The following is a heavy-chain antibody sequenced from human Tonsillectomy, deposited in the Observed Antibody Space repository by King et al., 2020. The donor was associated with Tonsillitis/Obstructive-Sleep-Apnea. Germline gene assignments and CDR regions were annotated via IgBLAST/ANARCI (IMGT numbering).Heavy chain of an antibody. D-gene: IGHD3-22*01. CDR1: GFTFSSYA. V-gene: IGHV3-30*04. CDR3: ARGSNGYYYDSSGYPDSINNWFDP. Sequence: QLVQSGGGVVQPGRSLRLSCAASGFTFSSYAMHWVRQAPGKGLEWVAVISYDGSNKYYADSVKGRFTISRDNSKNTLYLQMNSLRAEDTAVYYCARGSNGYYYDSSGYPDSINNWFDPWGQGTLVTVSS. CDR2: ISYDGSNK. J-gene: IGHJ5*02.